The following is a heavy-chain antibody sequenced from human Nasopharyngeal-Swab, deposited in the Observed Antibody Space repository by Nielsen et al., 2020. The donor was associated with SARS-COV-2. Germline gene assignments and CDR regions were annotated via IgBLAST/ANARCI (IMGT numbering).Heavy chain of an antibody. D-gene: IGHD3-10*01. J-gene: IGHJ3*01. CDR2: VIPIFGTP. CDR3: ARHITRLDAFDL. V-gene: IGHV1-69*13. Sequence: SVKVSCKASGYTFTGYYMHWVRQAPGQGLEWMGGVIPIFGTPNYAQKFQGRITITADAARTTAYMELSSLTFEDTAVYYCARHITRLDAFDLWGQGTLVTVSS. CDR1: GYTFTGYY.